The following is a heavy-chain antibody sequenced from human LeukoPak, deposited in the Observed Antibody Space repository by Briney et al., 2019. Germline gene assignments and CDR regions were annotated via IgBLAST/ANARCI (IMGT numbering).Heavy chain of an antibody. Sequence: LGGSLRLSCAASGFTFSSYDMHWVRHATGKGLEWVSAIGTAGDTYYPGSGKGRFTISRENAKNSLYLQMNSLRAGDTAVYYCVRGTGYSAYDYDFDYWGRGTLVTVSS. CDR2: IGTAGDT. CDR3: VRGTGYSAYDYDFDY. V-gene: IGHV3-13*04. J-gene: IGHJ4*02. D-gene: IGHD5-12*01. CDR1: GFTFSSYD.